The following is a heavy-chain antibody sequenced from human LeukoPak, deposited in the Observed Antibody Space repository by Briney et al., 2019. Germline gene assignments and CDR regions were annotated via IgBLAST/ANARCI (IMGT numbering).Heavy chain of an antibody. CDR2: ISSDGGTT. J-gene: IGHJ4*02. Sequence: GGSLRLSCAASGFTFSSYPMYWVRQAPGKGLEYVSAISSDGGTTYYANSVKDRFTISRDNSKNTLYLQMGSLRAEDMAVYYCATGDYDSGGYYANYGGQGTLVTVSS. CDR3: ATGDYDSGGYYANY. V-gene: IGHV3-64*01. CDR1: GFTFSSYP. D-gene: IGHD3-22*01.